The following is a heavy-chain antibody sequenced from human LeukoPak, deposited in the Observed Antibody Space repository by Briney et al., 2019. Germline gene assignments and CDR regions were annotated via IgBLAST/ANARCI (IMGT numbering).Heavy chain of an antibody. CDR3: ASGYYDSSGYYYFDY. J-gene: IGHJ4*02. Sequence: ASVKDSCKASGYTFTRYDINWVRQATGQGLEWMGWMNPNSGNTGYAQKFQGRVTMTRNTSISTAYMELSSLRSEDTAVYYCASGYYDSSGYYYFDYWGQGTLVTVSS. CDR2: MNPNSGNT. V-gene: IGHV1-8*01. D-gene: IGHD3-22*01. CDR1: GYTFTRYD.